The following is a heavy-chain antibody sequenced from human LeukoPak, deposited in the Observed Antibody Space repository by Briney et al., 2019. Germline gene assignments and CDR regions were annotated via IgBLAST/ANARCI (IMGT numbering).Heavy chain of an antibody. CDR3: ARESCISTTCLNWFDP. D-gene: IGHD2-2*01. Sequence: ASVKVSCKASGGTFSSYAISWVRQAPGHGLEWMGRIIPILGIANYAQKFQGRVTITADESTSTAYMELSSLRSEDTAVYYCARESCISTTCLNWFDPWGQGTLVTVSS. CDR2: IIPILGIA. V-gene: IGHV1-69*04. CDR1: GGTFSSYA. J-gene: IGHJ5*02.